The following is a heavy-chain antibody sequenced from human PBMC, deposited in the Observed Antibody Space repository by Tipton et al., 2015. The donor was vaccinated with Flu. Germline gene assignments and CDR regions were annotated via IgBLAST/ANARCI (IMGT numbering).Heavy chain of an antibody. J-gene: IGHJ4*02. CDR3: EVAGY. D-gene: IGHD2-15*01. CDR1: GDSLITYY. CDR2: TYVNGTT. V-gene: IGHV4-59*01. Sequence: TLSLTCTVSGDSLITYYRNWIWQAPGKGLELIGYTYVNGTTKYNPSLKGRVSISVDSSKNQFSLHLRSVTAADTAVYYCEVAGYWGQGSVVTVSS.